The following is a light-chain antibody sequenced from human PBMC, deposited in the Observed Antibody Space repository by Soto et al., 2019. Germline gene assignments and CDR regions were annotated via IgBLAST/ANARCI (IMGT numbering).Light chain of an antibody. CDR1: QSVNSN. CDR3: QQYNNWPPIT. J-gene: IGKJ5*01. CDR2: DAS. V-gene: IGKV3-15*01. Sequence: VVMTQSPATLSVSPCERATLSGRASQSVNSNLAWYQQKPGQAPRLLVYDASTRATGIPARFSGSRSGTEFTLTISSLQSEDFAVYYCQQYNNWPPITFGQGTRLEIK.